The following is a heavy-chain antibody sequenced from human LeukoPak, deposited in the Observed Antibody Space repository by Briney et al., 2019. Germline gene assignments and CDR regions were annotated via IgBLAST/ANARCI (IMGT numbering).Heavy chain of an antibody. CDR3: ARAAEYYGSGSYYRYNWFDP. Sequence: GASVKVSCTSSGYTLTSYGISWVRQAPGQGLEWMGWISAYNGNTNYAQKFQGRVTMTRNTYISTAYMELSSLRSEDTAVYYCARAAEYYGSGSYYRYNWFDPWGQGTLVTVSS. J-gene: IGHJ5*02. V-gene: IGHV1-18*01. D-gene: IGHD3-10*01. CDR2: ISAYNGNT. CDR1: GYTLTSYG.